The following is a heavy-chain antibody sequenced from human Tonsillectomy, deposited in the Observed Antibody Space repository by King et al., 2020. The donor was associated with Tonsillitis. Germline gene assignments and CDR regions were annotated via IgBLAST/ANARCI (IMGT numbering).Heavy chain of an antibody. D-gene: IGHD2/OR15-2a*01. V-gene: IGHV4-30-4*01. J-gene: IGHJ4*02. CDR3: ARAKNYYFDH. CDR1: GGSINSVDYY. CDR2: IFYNGNT. Sequence: VQLQESGPALVKPSQTLSLTCSVSGGSINSVDYYWSWIRQPPGKGLGWIGYIFYNGNTYYNPALQGQATLSIDTSKNHFSLKLTSVTAADTAVYYCARAKNYYFDHWGQGTLVTVSS.